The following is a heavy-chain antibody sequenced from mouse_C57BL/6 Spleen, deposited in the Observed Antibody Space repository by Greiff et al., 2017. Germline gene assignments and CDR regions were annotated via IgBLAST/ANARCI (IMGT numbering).Heavy chain of an antibody. Sequence: QVQLQQPGAELVKPGASVKLSCKASGYTFTSYWMHWVKQRPGQGREWIGMIHPNSGSTNYNEKFKSKATLTVDKSSSTASMQLSSLTSEDAAVYYCARGGYGSSYPYWGQGTTLTVAS. J-gene: IGHJ2*01. CDR3: ARGGYGSSYPY. V-gene: IGHV1-64*01. CDR2: IHPNSGST. CDR1: GYTFTSYW. D-gene: IGHD1-1*01.